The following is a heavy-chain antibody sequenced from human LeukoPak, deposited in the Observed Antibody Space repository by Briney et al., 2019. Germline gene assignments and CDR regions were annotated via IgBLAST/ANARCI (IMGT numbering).Heavy chain of an antibody. CDR1: GXTFSSSW. CDR2: MNNDVSTI. CDR3: ARDWSSKYPYYYGMDV. J-gene: IGHJ6*02. D-gene: IGHD4-11*01. V-gene: IGHV3-74*01. Sequence: PGGSLRLSWVASGXTFSSSWLHWVRQAPGKGLVWVSRMNNDVSTINYADSVKGRFTISRDNAKNTLYLQMNSLTAEDTAVYYCARDWSSKYPYYYGMDVWGQGTTVTVSS.